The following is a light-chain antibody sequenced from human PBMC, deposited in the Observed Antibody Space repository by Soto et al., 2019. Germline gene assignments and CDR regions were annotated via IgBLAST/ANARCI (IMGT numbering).Light chain of an antibody. Sequence: DIQMTQSPSSLSASVGDRLTITFQASPDISNDLNWYQQKQGKAHKLVIYDASYLETGVPTRFSGSGAGTDFTFTISRMQPEDIETYDCQHYDNLPDSFGQATKLETK. J-gene: IGKJ2*01. CDR1: PDISND. V-gene: IGKV1-33*01. CDR2: DAS. CDR3: QHYDNLPDS.